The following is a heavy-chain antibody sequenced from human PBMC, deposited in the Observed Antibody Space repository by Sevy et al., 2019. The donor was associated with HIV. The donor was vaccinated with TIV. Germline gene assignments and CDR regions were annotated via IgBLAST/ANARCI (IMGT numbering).Heavy chain of an antibody. CDR1: GGSISSFL. J-gene: IGHJ3*01. Sequence: SETLSLTCTVSGGSISSFLWSWIRQPPGRGLEWIGYIYKGWSTNYNPSLKSRVTISVDTSKNQFSLKLSSVTAADTALYYCARHQTTAVLYAFDLWGQGTRVTVSS. CDR3: ARHQTTAVLYAFDL. CDR2: IYKGWST. D-gene: IGHD2-21*02. V-gene: IGHV4-59*08.